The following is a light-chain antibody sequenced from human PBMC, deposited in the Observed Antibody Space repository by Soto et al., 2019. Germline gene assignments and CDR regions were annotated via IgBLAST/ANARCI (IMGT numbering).Light chain of an antibody. Sequence: IQMTQSPSSVSASVGDRATITCRASQGVSTWLAWYQQKPGKAPNLLIYTASSLQSGVPSRFSGSGSGTDFTLTINGLQPEDFATYYCQQAASFPITFGQGTRLEIK. CDR2: TAS. V-gene: IGKV1-12*01. J-gene: IGKJ5*01. CDR3: QQAASFPIT. CDR1: QGVSTW.